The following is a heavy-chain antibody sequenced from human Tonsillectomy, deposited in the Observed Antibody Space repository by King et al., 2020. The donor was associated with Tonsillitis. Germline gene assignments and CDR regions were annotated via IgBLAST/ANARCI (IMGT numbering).Heavy chain of an antibody. J-gene: IGHJ4*02. D-gene: IGHD3-10*01. CDR3: ARDWDYGSGSASLDY. V-gene: IGHV4-4*07. CDR2: IYTSGST. CDR1: GGSISSYY. Sequence: QLQESGPGLVKPSETLSLTCTVSGGSISSYYWSWIRQPAGKGLEWIGRIYTSGSTNYNPSLQSRVTMSVDTSKNQFSLKLSSVTAADTAVYYCARDWDYGSGSASLDYWGQGTLVTVSS.